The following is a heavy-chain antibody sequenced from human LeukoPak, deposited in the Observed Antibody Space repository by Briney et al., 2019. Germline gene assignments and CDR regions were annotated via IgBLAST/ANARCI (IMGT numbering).Heavy chain of an antibody. V-gene: IGHV1-69*06. CDR2: IIPIFGQA. CDR1: GGTFSSYA. D-gene: IGHD3-10*01. CDR3: ATSLGSSNGSGPGEGWCDP. Sequence: SGKVSCKASGGTFSSYAISWVRQAPGEGREWMGGIIPIFGQANYAQKFKGRVTITADKTTSTAYMELSRLRAEDTAVYYCATSLGSSNGSGPGEGWCDPWGQRTLVTVSS. J-gene: IGHJ5*02.